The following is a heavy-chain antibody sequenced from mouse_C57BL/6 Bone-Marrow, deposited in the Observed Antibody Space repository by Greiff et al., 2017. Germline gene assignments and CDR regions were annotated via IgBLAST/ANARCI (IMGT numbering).Heavy chain of an antibody. V-gene: IGHV5-4*03. CDR3: ARGVWLRDAMDY. Sequence: EVMLVESGGGLVKPGGSLKLSCAASGFTFSSYAMSWVRQTPEKRLEWVATISDGGSYTYYPDNVKGRFTISRDNAKNNRYLQMSHLKSEDTAMYYCARGVWLRDAMDYWGQGTSVTVSS. CDR2: ISDGGSYT. D-gene: IGHD2-2*01. J-gene: IGHJ4*01. CDR1: GFTFSSYA.